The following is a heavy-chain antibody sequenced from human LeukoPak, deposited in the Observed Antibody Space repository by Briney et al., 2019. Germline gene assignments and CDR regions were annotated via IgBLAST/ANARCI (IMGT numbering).Heavy chain of an antibody. J-gene: IGHJ4*02. V-gene: IGHV3-30*02. CDR2: IRDDGTEK. Sequence: GGCLRLSCVASGFTFSTYGMHWVRQAPGKGLEWLTFIRDDGTEKYSADSVKGRFTISRDNSRNTLYLQVNSLGPDDTAVYYCARLMVGQAGVGATHFDYWGQGTLVSPSS. CDR3: ARLMVGQAGVGATHFDY. D-gene: IGHD1-26*01. CDR1: GFTFSTYG.